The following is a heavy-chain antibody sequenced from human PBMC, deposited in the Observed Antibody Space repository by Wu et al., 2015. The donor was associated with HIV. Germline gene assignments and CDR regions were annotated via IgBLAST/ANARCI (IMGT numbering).Heavy chain of an antibody. V-gene: IGHV1-69*12. J-gene: IGHJ4*02. D-gene: IGHD4-23*01. Sequence: QVQLVQSGAEVKKPGSSVKVSCKASGDTFNIFAINWVRQAPGQGLEWMGGIIPAFGTTDYAGKFQGRVTIPADDSTSTAYMELKRLTSEDTAVYYCARPWQLRNGWPFFDYWGQGTLVTVSS. CDR2: IIPAFGTT. CDR1: GDTFNIFA. CDR3: ARPWQLRNGWPFFDY.